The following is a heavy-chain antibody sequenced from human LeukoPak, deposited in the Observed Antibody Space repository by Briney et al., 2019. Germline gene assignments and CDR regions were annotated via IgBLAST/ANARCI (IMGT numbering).Heavy chain of an antibody. CDR1: GYTFTSYG. CDR3: ASSEDNYDFWSGYYD. CDR2: INPISGGT. D-gene: IGHD3-3*01. J-gene: IGHJ4*02. Sequence: ASVRVSCKASGYTFTSYGINWVRQAPGQGLEWMGWINPISGGTNYAQKFQGRVTMTRDTSISTAYMELSRLRSDDTAVYYCASSEDNYDFWSGYYDWGQGTLVTVSS. V-gene: IGHV1-2*02.